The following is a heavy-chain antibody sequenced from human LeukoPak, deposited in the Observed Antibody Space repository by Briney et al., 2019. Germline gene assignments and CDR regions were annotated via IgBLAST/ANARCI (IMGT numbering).Heavy chain of an antibody. Sequence: ASVKVSCKASGYTFTGYYMHWVRQAPGQGLEWMGWINPNSGGTNYAQKFQGRVTMTRVTSISTAYMELSRLRSDDTAVYYCARGSHYGSGSYYVLDAFDIWGQGTMVTVSS. J-gene: IGHJ3*02. CDR1: GYTFTGYY. CDR3: ARGSHYGSGSYYVLDAFDI. D-gene: IGHD3-10*01. CDR2: INPNSGGT. V-gene: IGHV1-2*02.